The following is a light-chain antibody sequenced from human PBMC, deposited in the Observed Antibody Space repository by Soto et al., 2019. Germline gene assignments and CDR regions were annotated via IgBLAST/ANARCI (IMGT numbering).Light chain of an antibody. V-gene: IGLV3-1*01. CDR2: EDS. CDR1: KLGDKY. J-gene: IGLJ2*01. CDR3: QAWDSSTVV. Sequence: SYELTQPPSVSVSPGQTASITCSGDKLGDKYACWYQQKPGQSPVLVIYEDSKRPSGIPERFSGSSSGNTATLTISGTQAMDWGDYYCQAWDSSTVVFGGGTKLTVL.